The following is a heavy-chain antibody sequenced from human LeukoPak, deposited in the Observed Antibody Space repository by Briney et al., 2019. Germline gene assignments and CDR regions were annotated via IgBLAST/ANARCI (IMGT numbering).Heavy chain of an antibody. V-gene: IGHV3-21*01. CDR2: ISSSSSYI. D-gene: IGHD2-15*01. Sequence: GGSLRLSCAASGFTFSSYSMNWVRQAPGKGLEWVSSISSSSSYIYYADSVKGRFTISRDNAKNSLYLQMNSLRAEDTAVYYCAREVVVAAETDYWGQGTLVTVSS. J-gene: IGHJ4*02. CDR1: GFTFSSYS. CDR3: AREVVVAAETDY.